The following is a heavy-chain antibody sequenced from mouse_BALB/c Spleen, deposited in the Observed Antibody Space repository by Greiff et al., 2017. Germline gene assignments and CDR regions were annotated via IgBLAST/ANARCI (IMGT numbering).Heavy chain of an antibody. CDR3: ARGGKLRFDY. CDR2: ISSGGSYT. D-gene: IGHD4-1*01. CDR1: GFTFSSYA. V-gene: IGHV5-9-4*01. Sequence: VQLKESGGGLVKPGGSLKLSCAASGFTFSSYAMSWVRQSPEKRLEWVAEISSGGSYTYYPDTVTGRFTISRDNAKNTLYLEMRSLRSEDTAMYYCARGGKLRFDYWGQGTTLTVSS. J-gene: IGHJ2*01.